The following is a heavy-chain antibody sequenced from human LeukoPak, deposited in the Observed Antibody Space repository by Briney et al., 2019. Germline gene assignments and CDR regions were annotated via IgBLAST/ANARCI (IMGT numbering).Heavy chain of an antibody. J-gene: IGHJ6*02. Sequence: SETLSLTCAVYGGSFSGYYWSWIRQPPGKGLEWIGEINHSGSTNYNPSLKSRVTISVDTSKNQFSLKLSSVTAADTAVYYCARGLRTGTPFWPAVNYYGMDVWGQGTTVTVSS. D-gene: IGHD1-1*01. CDR3: ARGLRTGTPFWPAVNYYGMDV. V-gene: IGHV4-34*01. CDR1: GGSFSGYY. CDR2: INHSGST.